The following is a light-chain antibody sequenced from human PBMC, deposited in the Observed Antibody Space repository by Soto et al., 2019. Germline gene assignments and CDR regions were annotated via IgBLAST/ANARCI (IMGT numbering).Light chain of an antibody. CDR1: QSVDNF. CDR3: HQRSKWPIT. V-gene: IGKV3-11*01. Sequence: EVVLTHSLRTLSLSPGERVTLSCRASQSVDNFLAWSQQKLGQPPRLLIYDASNRAAGIPARFSGSGSGTDFTLTISSLEPGDFAVYYCHQRSKWPITFGQGTRLEIK. J-gene: IGKJ5*01. CDR2: DAS.